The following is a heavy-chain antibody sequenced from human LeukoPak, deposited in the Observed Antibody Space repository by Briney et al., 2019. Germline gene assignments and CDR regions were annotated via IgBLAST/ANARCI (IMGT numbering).Heavy chain of an antibody. V-gene: IGHV4-59*01. CDR1: GGSLSSYY. J-gene: IGHJ4*02. Sequence: SETLSLTCTVSGGSLSSYYWSWIRQPPGKGLEWIGYIYYSGSTNYNPSLKSRVTISVDTSKNQFSLKLSSVTAADTAVYYCARFDCSGGSCYIVNWGQGALVTVSS. CDR3: ARFDCSGGSCYIVN. CDR2: IYYSGST. D-gene: IGHD2-15*01.